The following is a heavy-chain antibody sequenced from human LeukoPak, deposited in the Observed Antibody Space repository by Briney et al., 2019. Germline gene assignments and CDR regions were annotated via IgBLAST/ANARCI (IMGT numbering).Heavy chain of an antibody. Sequence: ASVKVSCKASGYTFTGYYLHWVRQAPGQGLEWMGWINPDSGGTKYAQKFQDRVTMTRDTSVGIAYMEVSRLRSDDTAVFYCARGNVEMATIIAFDTWGQGTMVTVSS. CDR1: GYTFTGYY. D-gene: IGHD5-24*01. V-gene: IGHV1-2*02. J-gene: IGHJ3*02. CDR3: ARGNVEMATIIAFDT. CDR2: INPDSGGT.